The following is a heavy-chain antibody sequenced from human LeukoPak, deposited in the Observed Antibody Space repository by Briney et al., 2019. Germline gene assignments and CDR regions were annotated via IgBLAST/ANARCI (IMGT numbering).Heavy chain of an antibody. Sequence: GGSLRLSCAASGFTFSDYYMTWVRQAPGKGLEWVANIKQDGNEKYYVDSVKGRFTISRDNAKNSLYLQMNSLRAEDTAVYYCARGFDSRFFDYWGQGTLVTVSS. CDR2: IKQDGNEK. J-gene: IGHJ4*02. CDR3: ARGFDSRFFDY. D-gene: IGHD3-22*01. V-gene: IGHV3-7*01. CDR1: GFTFSDYY.